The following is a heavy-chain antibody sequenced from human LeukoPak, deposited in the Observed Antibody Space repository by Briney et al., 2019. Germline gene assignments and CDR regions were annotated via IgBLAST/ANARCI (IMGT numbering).Heavy chain of an antibody. CDR2: VYRSGLT. D-gene: IGHD6-19*01. J-gene: IGHJ4*02. V-gene: IGHV4-4*02. CDR3: ARIAVAVAGTGYFDS. Sequence: PSETLSLTCAVSGGSISSNNWWSWVRQSPGKGREGIGEVYRSGLTNYNPSLKRRVTISLDKSKNEFSLKLTSVTAADTAVYFCARIAVAVAGTGYFDSWGQGTLVTVSS. CDR1: GGSISSNNW.